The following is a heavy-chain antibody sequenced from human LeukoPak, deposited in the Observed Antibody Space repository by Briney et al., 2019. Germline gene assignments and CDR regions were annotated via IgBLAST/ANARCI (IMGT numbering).Heavy chain of an antibody. Sequence: SETLSLTCSVSGGSINTYYWSCIRQPAGKGLEWIGRIHSSGSTHYNPSLKSRVTMSLDTSKNQFSLKLTSVTAADTAVYYCARGNDFFDYWGQGILVTVSS. V-gene: IGHV4-4*07. CDR1: GGSINTYY. D-gene: IGHD4-11*01. CDR3: ARGNDFFDY. CDR2: IHSSGST. J-gene: IGHJ4*02.